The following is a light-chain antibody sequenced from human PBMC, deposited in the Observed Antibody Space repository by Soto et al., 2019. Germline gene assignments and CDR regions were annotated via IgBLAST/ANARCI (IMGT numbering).Light chain of an antibody. V-gene: IGKV2-28*01. CDR2: FSA. CDR1: QSLLSTNGKNY. CDR3: MQALEAPRT. Sequence: DIVMTQSPLSLPVTPGEPASISCRSSQSLLSTNGKNYLEWYLQKTGQSPQLLMYFSATRASGVPDRLSGSGSGTAFTLKISRVEAEVVGVYFCMQALEAPRTCGQGTKLEI. J-gene: IGKJ2*01.